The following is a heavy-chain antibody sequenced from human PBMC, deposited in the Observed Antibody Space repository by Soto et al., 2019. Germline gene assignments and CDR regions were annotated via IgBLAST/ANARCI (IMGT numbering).Heavy chain of an antibody. Sequence: SETLYLTCTVSGGSISSSSYYWGWIRQPPGKGLEWIGSIYYSGSTYYNPSLKAQDTISVDTTKNQFHLKLDSVTAADTAVYYCARGVGYCSSTSCYAPYYYYYYMDVWGKGTTVTVSS. CDR3: ARGVGYCSSTSCYAPYYYYYYMDV. V-gene: IGHV4-39*01. J-gene: IGHJ6*03. CDR1: GGSISSSSYY. CDR2: IYYSGST. D-gene: IGHD2-2*01.